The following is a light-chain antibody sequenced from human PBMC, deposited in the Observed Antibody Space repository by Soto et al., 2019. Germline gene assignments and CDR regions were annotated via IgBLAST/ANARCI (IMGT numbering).Light chain of an antibody. J-gene: IGLJ2*01. CDR1: SSDVGSYNL. Sequence: SALTQPASVSGSPGQSITISCTGTSSDVGSYNLVSWYQQHPGKAPKLMIYEGSKRPSGVSNRFSGSKSGNTASLTISGLQAEDEADYYCCSYAGSSTWGVFGGGTKLTVL. CDR3: CSYAGSSTWGV. CDR2: EGS. V-gene: IGLV2-23*01.